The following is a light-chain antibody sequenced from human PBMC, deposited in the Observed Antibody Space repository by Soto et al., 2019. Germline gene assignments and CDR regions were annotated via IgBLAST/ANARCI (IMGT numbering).Light chain of an antibody. V-gene: IGKV1-5*01. CDR1: QSVRSW. CDR2: DAY. J-gene: IGKJ4*01. CDR3: QKYNSAVDT. Sequence: DIQMTQSPSILSASVGERVTITCRASQSVRSWLAWYQQKPGKAPKLLIYDAYSLESGVPSRFSGRRSGTEFTLTIAGLQPEDVAVYYCQKYNSAVDTFGGGTKVDIK.